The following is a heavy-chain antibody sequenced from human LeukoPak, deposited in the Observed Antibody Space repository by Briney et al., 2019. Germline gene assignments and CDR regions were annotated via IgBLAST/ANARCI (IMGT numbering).Heavy chain of an antibody. CDR2: ISNTSDTI. D-gene: IGHD4-11*01. CDR3: ARVTTPYYYYYMDV. Sequence: GGSLRLSCAASGFSFSTYSMNWVRQVPGKGLEWISYISNTSDTIYYADSVKGRFTISRDNSKNTLYLQMNSLRAEDTAVYYCARVTTPYYYYYMDVWGKGTTVTVSS. V-gene: IGHV3-48*01. J-gene: IGHJ6*03. CDR1: GFSFSTYS.